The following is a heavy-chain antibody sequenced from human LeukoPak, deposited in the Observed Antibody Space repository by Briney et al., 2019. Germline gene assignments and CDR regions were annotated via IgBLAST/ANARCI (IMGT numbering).Heavy chain of an antibody. V-gene: IGHV4-34*01. J-gene: IGHJ6*03. CDR3: ARVQTGRGLSSSWSGDGPRYYYYYMDV. Sequence: PSETLSLTCAVYGGSFSGYYWSWIRQPPGKGLEWIGEINHSGSTNYNPSLKSRVTISVDTSKNQFSLKLSSVTAADTAVYYCARVQTGRGLSSSWSGDGPRYYYYYMDVWGKGTTVTISS. CDR2: INHSGST. CDR1: GGSFSGYY. D-gene: IGHD6-13*01.